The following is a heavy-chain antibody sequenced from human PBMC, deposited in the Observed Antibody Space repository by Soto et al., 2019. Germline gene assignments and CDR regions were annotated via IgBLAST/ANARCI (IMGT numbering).Heavy chain of an antibody. D-gene: IGHD6-13*01. CDR1: RFTFTSSA. Sequence: SVKVSCKASRFTFTSSAMQWVRQARGQRLEWIGWIVVGSGNTNYAQKFQERVTITRDMSTSTAYMELSSLRSEETAVYYCAASSSWYIEYWGQGTLVTVSS. CDR2: IVVGSGNT. V-gene: IGHV1-58*02. CDR3: AASSSWYIEY. J-gene: IGHJ4*02.